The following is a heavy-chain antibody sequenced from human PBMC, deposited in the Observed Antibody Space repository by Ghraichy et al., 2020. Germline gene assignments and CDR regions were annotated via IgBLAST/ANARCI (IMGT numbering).Heavy chain of an antibody. J-gene: IGHJ4*02. D-gene: IGHD3-9*01. V-gene: IGHV3-33*01. CDR1: GFTLGNFV. CDR3: ARGSDYDGLTGHYIFGRLDH. CDR2: IWYNGDKK. Sequence: GGSLRLSCVTSGFTLGNFVVHWVRQTPAKGLEWLAVIWYNGDKKFYADSVTGRFAISRDNSKNTVFLQMNNLRTDDTAVYYCARGSDYDGLTGHYIFGRLDHWGRGTLVTVSS.